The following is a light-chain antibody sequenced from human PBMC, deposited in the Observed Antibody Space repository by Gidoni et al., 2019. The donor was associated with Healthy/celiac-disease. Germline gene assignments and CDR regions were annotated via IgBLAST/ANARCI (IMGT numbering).Light chain of an antibody. Sequence: QSVLTQPPSVSGAPGQRVTISCTRSSSNIGAGYGVHWYQQLPGTAPRLLIYGSSNRPSGVPDRFSGSKSGTSASLAITGLQAEDEAAYYCQSYDISLSGVVFGGGTKLTVL. J-gene: IGLJ2*01. CDR2: GSS. CDR1: SSNIGAGYG. V-gene: IGLV1-40*01. CDR3: QSYDISLSGVV.